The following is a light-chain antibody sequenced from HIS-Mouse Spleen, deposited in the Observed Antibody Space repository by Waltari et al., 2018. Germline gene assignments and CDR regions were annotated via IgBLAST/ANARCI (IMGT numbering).Light chain of an antibody. CDR3: QQYYSYPMYT. J-gene: IGKJ2*01. CDR1: QGISSY. V-gene: IGKV1-8*01. Sequence: IRMTQSPSSFSASTGDRVTITCRASQGISSYLAWYQQKPGKAPKLLIYAASTLQSGVPSRFSGSGSGTDFTLTISCLQSEDFATYYCQQYYSYPMYTFGQGTKLEIK. CDR2: AAS.